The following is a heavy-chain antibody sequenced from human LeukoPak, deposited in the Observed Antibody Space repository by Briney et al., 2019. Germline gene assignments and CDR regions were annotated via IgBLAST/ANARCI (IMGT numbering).Heavy chain of an antibody. V-gene: IGHV3-20*04. CDR1: GFTFDDYG. Sequence: GGSLRLSCAASGFTFDDYGMSWVRHAPGKGLEWVSGINWNGGSTGYADSVKGRFTISRDNAKNSLYLQMNSLRAEDTAVYYCARDSAPGTWFDAWGQGTLVTVSS. CDR3: ARDSAPGTWFDA. J-gene: IGHJ5*02. CDR2: INWNGGST. D-gene: IGHD1-14*01.